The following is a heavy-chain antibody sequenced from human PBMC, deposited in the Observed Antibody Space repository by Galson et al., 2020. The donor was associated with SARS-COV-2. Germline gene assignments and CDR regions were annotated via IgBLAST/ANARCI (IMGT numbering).Heavy chain of an antibody. Sequence: SETLSLTCAVYGGSFSGYYWSWIRQPPGKGLEWLGEINHSGSPNYNPSLKSRVTISVDTSKNQFSLKLSSVTAADTAVYYCARSSGYYLLPDYWGQGTLVTDSS. CDR1: GGSFSGYY. V-gene: IGHV4-34*01. CDR2: INHSGSP. D-gene: IGHD3-22*01. CDR3: ARSSGYYLLPDY. J-gene: IGHJ4*02.